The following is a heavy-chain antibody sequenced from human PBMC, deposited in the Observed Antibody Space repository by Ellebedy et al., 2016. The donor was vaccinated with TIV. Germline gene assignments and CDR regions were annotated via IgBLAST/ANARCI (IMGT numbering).Heavy chain of an antibody. J-gene: IGHJ3*02. CDR1: GFTFTNYA. Sequence: GGSLRLXXADSGFTFTNYAMSWVRQVPGKGLEWVSVISGSGDSTYYADSVKGRFTISRDNSKNTLYLQMNSLRAEDTAVYYCARAAGSYEAFDIWGQGTMVTVSS. V-gene: IGHV3-23*01. CDR3: ARAAGSYEAFDI. D-gene: IGHD1-26*01. CDR2: ISGSGDST.